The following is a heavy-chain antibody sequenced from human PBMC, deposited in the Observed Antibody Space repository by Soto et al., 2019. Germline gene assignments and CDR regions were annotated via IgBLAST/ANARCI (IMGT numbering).Heavy chain of an antibody. CDR3: ARTYSGYYFDY. Sequence: SETLSLTCTVSAGSIRSFYWSWSRQPPGKGLEWIGYISDSGSTNYNPSLRSRVTISLDTSRNQFSLKLSSVTAADTAVYYCARTYSGYYFDYWGQGTLVTVSS. J-gene: IGHJ4*02. CDR1: AGSIRSFY. V-gene: IGHV4-59*08. D-gene: IGHD5-12*01. CDR2: ISDSGST.